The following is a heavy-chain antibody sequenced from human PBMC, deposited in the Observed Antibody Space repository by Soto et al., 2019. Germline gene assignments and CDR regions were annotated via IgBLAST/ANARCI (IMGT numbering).Heavy chain of an antibody. CDR3: ARGGCSRTRCFASPNY. D-gene: IGHD2-2*01. Sequence: EVQLVESGGGLVQPGGSLRLSCVASGFTFSSYWMTWVRQTPGKGLEWVANINQGGGEKNYVDSAKGRFTISRDNAKNSLFLEMNSLRVDDTAVFYCARGGCSRTRCFASPNYWGQGILVIVSS. V-gene: IGHV3-7*01. J-gene: IGHJ4*02. CDR1: GFTFSSYW. CDR2: INQGGGEK.